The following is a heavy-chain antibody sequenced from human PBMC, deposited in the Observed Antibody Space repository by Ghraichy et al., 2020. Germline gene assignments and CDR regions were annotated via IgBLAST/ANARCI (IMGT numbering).Heavy chain of an antibody. Sequence: GGSLRLSCAASGFTFSSYAMSWVRQAPGKGLEWVSAISGSGGSTYYADSVKGRFTISRDNSKNTLYLQMNSLRAEDTAVYYCAKVHDSGYDTRVGFDYWGQGTLVTVSS. CDR1: GFTFSSYA. V-gene: IGHV3-23*01. J-gene: IGHJ4*02. D-gene: IGHD5-12*01. CDR3: AKVHDSGYDTRVGFDY. CDR2: ISGSGGST.